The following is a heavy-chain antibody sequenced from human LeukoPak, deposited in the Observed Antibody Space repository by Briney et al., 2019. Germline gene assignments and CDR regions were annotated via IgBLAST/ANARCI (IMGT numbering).Heavy chain of an antibody. D-gene: IGHD3-10*01. J-gene: IGHJ4*02. CDR3: ARALLWFGELSFDY. CDR2: INHSGST. Sequence: LEWIXEINHSGSTNYNPSLKSRVTISVDTSKNQFSLKLSSVTAADTAVYYCARALLWFGELSFDYWGQGTLVTVSS. V-gene: IGHV4-34*01.